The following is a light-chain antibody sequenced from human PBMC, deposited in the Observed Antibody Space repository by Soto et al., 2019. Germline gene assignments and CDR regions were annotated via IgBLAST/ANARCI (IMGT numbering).Light chain of an antibody. CDR1: SSDVGGYNY. V-gene: IGLV2-8*01. CDR2: EVS. J-gene: IGLJ2*01. Sequence: QSALTQPPSASGSPGQSVTISCTGTSSDVGGYNYVSWYQQHPGKAPKLMISEVSKRPSGVPDRFSGSKSDNTASLTVSGLQAEDEADYYCSSFAGNNNLVFGGGTKLTVL. CDR3: SSFAGNNNLV.